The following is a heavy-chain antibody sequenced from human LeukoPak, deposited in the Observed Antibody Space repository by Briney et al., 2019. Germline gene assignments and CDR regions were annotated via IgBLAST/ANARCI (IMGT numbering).Heavy chain of an antibody. D-gene: IGHD3-22*01. CDR2: IYYSGST. J-gene: IGHJ4*02. V-gene: IGHV4-31*03. Sequence: PSQTLSLTCTVSGGSISSGGYYWSWIRQHPGKGLEWIGYIYYSGSTYYNPSLKSRVTISVDTSKNQFSLKLSSVTAADTAVYYCAREVVYRHYDSSGYGDYWGQGTLVTVSS. CDR3: AREVVYRHYDSSGYGDY. CDR1: GGSISSGGYY.